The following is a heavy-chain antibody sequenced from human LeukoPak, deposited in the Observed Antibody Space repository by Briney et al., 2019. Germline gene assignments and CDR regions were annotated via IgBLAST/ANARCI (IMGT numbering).Heavy chain of an antibody. V-gene: IGHV3-30*04. J-gene: IGHJ6*03. CDR2: ISYDGSNK. CDR3: ARDRGWYYYYMDV. CDR1: GFTFSSYA. D-gene: IGHD2-15*01. Sequence: GGSLRLSCAASGFTFSSYAMHWVRQAPGKGLGWVAVISYDGSNKYYADSVKGRFTISRDNSKNTLYLQMNSLRAEDTAVYYCARDRGWYYYYMDVWGKGTTVTVSS.